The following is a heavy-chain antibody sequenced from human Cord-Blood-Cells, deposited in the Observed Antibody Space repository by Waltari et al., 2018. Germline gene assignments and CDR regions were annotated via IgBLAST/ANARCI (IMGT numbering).Heavy chain of an antibody. CDR3: ASPSGWYSSNWFDP. J-gene: IGHJ5*02. Sequence: QLQLQESGPGLVKSSETLSLTCTVSGGSISSSSYYWGWIRQPPGKGLEWIGSIYYRGRTYYTPSLKRRVPISVDTSKNQFSLKLSSVTAADTAVYYCASPSGWYSSNWFDPWGQGTLVTVSS. D-gene: IGHD6-13*01. V-gene: IGHV4-39*01. CDR2: IYYRGRT. CDR1: GGSISSSSYY.